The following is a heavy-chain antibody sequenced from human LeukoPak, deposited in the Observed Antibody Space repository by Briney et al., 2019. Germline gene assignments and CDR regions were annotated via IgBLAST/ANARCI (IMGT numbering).Heavy chain of an antibody. CDR3: ATTGYCSGGSCYGEYYYGMDV. Sequence: GASVKVSCKASGGTFSSYAISWVRQAPGQGLEWMGGIIPIFGTASYAQKFQGRVTITADKSTSTAYMELSSLRSEDTAVYYCATTGYCSGGSCYGEYYYGMDVWGKGTTVTVSS. D-gene: IGHD2-15*01. J-gene: IGHJ6*04. CDR1: GGTFSSYA. CDR2: IIPIFGTA. V-gene: IGHV1-69*06.